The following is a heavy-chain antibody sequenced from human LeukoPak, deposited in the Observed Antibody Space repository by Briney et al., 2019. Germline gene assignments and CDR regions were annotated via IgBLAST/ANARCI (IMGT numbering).Heavy chain of an antibody. CDR3: ARDSYCSSTSCYDVVIDY. J-gene: IGHJ4*02. D-gene: IGHD2-2*01. Sequence: ASVKVSCKASGYTFTRYYMHWVRQAPGQGLEWMGIINPSGGSTRYAQKFQGRVTMTRDTSTSTVYMELSSLRSEDTAVYYCARDSYCSSTSCYDVVIDYWGQGTLVTVSS. CDR2: INPSGGST. CDR1: GYTFTRYY. V-gene: IGHV1-46*01.